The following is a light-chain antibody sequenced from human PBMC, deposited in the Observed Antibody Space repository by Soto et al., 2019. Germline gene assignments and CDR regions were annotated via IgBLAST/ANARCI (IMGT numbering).Light chain of an antibody. CDR1: QTISSW. CDR2: KAS. V-gene: IGKV1-5*03. J-gene: IGKJ1*01. CDR3: QHYNIYSEA. Sequence: DVQMTKTNSTLSGSVGDRVTITCRASQTISSWLTWYQQKPGKAPKLLIYKASTLKSGVPSRFSGSGSGTEFTLTISSLQPDDFATYYCQHYNIYSEAFGQVT.